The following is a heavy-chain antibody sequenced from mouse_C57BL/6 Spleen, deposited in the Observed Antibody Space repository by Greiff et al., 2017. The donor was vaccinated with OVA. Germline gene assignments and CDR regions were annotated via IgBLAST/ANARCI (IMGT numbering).Heavy chain of an antibody. CDR1: GFSFTSYG. CDR2: IWSGGST. J-gene: IGHJ2*01. CDR3: ARDYDYGFDY. D-gene: IGHD2-4*01. V-gene: IGHV2-2*01. Sequence: VQLQQSGPGLVQPSQSLSITCTVSGFSFTSYGVHWVRQSPGKGLEWLGVIWSGGSTGYNAAFISRLSISKDNSKSQVFFKMNSLQADDTAIYYCARDYDYGFDYWGQGTTLTVSS.